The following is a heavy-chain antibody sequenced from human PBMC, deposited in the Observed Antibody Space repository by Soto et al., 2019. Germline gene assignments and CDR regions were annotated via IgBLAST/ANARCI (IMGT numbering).Heavy chain of an antibody. CDR3: ARGESQQQRDY. CDR1: GDSIISDKW. J-gene: IGHJ4*02. V-gene: IGHV4-4*02. Sequence: QVQLQESGPGLVKPSGTLSLTCAVSGDSIISDKWWSWVRHAPGKGLEWIGEIHHGGNSKYNPSLKSRVIISVDRSKNQFSLNLTSVTDADTAVYYCARGESQQQRDYWGQGTLVTVSS. D-gene: IGHD6-25*01. CDR2: IHHGGNS.